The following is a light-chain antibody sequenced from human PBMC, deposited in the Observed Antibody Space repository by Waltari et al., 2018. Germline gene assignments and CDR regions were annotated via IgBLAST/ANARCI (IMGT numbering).Light chain of an antibody. J-gene: IGKJ4*01. CDR3: QQRYKWPLT. V-gene: IGKV3-11*01. CDR2: DSS. CDR1: QTVSTY. Sequence: ELVLTQSPATLSLSAGESATLSCRASQTVSTYLPWYQQRPGQPPRLLIYDSSSRATGIPARFSGSGSETDFTLTISSLEPEDFAVYYCQQRYKWPLTFGGGSKVEI.